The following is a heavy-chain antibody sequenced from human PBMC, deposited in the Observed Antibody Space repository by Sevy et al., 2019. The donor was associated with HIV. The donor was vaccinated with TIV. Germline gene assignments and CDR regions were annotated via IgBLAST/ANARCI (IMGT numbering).Heavy chain of an antibody. CDR1: GFTFSSYS. Sequence: GGSLRLSCAASGFTFSSYSMNWVRQAPGKGLEWVSYISRRSSTIYYADSVKGRLTISRDNAKNSLSLQMNSLRDEDTAVYYCARERKMYDSSGYYFHFDYWGQGTLVTVSS. CDR2: ISRRSSTI. D-gene: IGHD3-22*01. J-gene: IGHJ4*02. CDR3: ARERKMYDSSGYYFHFDY. V-gene: IGHV3-48*02.